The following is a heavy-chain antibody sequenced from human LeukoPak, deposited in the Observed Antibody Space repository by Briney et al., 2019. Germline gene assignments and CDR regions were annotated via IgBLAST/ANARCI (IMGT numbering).Heavy chain of an antibody. D-gene: IGHD3-22*01. CDR3: AKDGYDDSSGYYYFDY. CDR2: ISGSGGST. J-gene: IGHJ4*02. V-gene: IGHV3-23*01. CDR1: GFTFSSYA. Sequence: GGSLGLSCAASGFTFSSYAMSWVRQAPGKGLEWVAAISGSGGSTYYADSVKGRFTISRDNSKNTLYLQMNSLRAEDTAVYYCAKDGYDDSSGYYYFDYWGQRTLVTVSS.